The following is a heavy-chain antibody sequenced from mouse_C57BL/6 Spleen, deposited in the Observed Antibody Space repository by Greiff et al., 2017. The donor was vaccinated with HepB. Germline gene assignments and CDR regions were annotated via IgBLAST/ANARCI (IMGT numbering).Heavy chain of an antibody. D-gene: IGHD1-1*01. CDR1: GYTFTSYW. CDR2: IDPSDSET. Sequence: VQLQQSGAELVRPGSSVKLSCKASGYTFTSYWMHWVKQRPIQGLEWIGNIDPSDSETHYNQKVKDKATLPVDKSSSTAYMQLSSLTSEDSAVYYCARGSSYPLAMDYWGQGTSVTVSS. V-gene: IGHV1-52*01. J-gene: IGHJ4*01. CDR3: ARGSSYPLAMDY.